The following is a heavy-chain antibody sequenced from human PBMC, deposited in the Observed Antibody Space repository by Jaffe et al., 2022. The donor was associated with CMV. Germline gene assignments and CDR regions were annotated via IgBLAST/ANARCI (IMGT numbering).Heavy chain of an antibody. V-gene: IGHV4-59*08. D-gene: IGHD3-22*01. Sequence: QVQLQESGPGLVKPSETLSLTCTVSGGSISSYYWSWIRQPPGKGLEWIGYIYYSGSTNYNPSLKSRVTISVDTSKNQFSLKLSSVTAADTAVYYCARLIGYYDSSGYGRYFDYWGQGTLVTVSS. CDR3: ARLIGYYDSSGYGRYFDY. CDR2: IYYSGST. CDR1: GGSISSYY. J-gene: IGHJ4*02.